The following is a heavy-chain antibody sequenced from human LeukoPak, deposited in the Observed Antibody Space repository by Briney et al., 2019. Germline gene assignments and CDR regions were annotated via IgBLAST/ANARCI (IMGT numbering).Heavy chain of an antibody. V-gene: IGHV3-74*01. J-gene: IGHJ6*03. CDR3: ARDWGVEGRPGYMDV. Sequence: GGFLRLSCAASRFTFSSYWMHWVRQAPGKGLVWVSRINSDGSSTSYADSVKGRFTISRDNAKNTLYLQMNSLRAEDTAVYFCARDWGVEGRPGYMDVWGKGTTVTVSS. D-gene: IGHD6-6*01. CDR2: INSDGSST. CDR1: RFTFSSYW.